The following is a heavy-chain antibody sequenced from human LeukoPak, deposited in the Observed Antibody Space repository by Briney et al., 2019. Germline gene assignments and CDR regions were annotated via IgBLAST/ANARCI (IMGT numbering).Heavy chain of an antibody. CDR1: GYSISSGYY. CDR2: IYHSGST. V-gene: IGHV4-38-2*02. CDR3: ARDLRYFSL. D-gene: IGHD3-9*01. Sequence: SETLSLTCTVSGYSISSGYYWGWIRQPPGKGLEWIGSIYHSGSTYYNPSLKGRVTISGDTSKNQFSLKLSSVTAADTAVYYCARDLRYFSLWGQGTLVTVSS. J-gene: IGHJ4*02.